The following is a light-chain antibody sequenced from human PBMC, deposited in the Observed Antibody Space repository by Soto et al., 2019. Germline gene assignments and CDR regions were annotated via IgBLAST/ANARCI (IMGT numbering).Light chain of an antibody. CDR3: QQSYSTPRT. CDR1: QSISNS. J-gene: IGKJ2*01. Sequence: DIQMTQSPSSLSASIGDRVTITCRAGQSISNSLNWYQQKPGKAPKLLIYAASSLQSGVPSRFSGSGSGTDFTITISSLQPEDFATYYCQQSYSTPRTFGQGTKLEIK. CDR2: AAS. V-gene: IGKV1-39*01.